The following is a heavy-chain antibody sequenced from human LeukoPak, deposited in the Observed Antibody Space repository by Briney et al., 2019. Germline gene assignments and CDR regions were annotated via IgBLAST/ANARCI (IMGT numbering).Heavy chain of an antibody. Sequence: GTSVKVSCKASGYTFTGYYIHWVRQAPGQGLEWMGWISAYNGNTNYAQKLQGRVTMTTDTSTSTAYMELRSLRSDDTAVYYCARLYYFDYWGQGTLVTVSS. CDR2: ISAYNGNT. CDR1: GYTFTGYY. V-gene: IGHV1-18*04. J-gene: IGHJ4*02. CDR3: ARLYYFDY.